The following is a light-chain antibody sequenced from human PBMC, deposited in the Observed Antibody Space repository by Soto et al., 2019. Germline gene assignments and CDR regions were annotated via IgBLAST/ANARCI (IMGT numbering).Light chain of an antibody. V-gene: IGKV1-27*01. Sequence: DIQMTQSPSSLSASVGDRVTITCRASQDINNYLAWSQQKPGQVPQIISYAASTLQSTVQFITQSRFRASGSGTDFTLTIRTPQPEHVATYYCQNYHSAPFTFGPGTTVDI. CDR3: QNYHSAPFT. J-gene: IGKJ3*01. CDR2: AAS. CDR1: QDINNY.